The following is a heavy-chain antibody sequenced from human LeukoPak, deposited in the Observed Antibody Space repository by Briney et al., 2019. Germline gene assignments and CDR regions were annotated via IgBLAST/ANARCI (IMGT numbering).Heavy chain of an antibody. J-gene: IGHJ4*02. Sequence: ASVKVSCKVSGYTLTELSMHWVRQAPGKGLEWMGGFDPEDSETIYAQKFQGRVTMTEDTSTDTAYMELSSLRSEDTAVYYCATLGGLALVVVYWGQGTLVTVSS. V-gene: IGHV1-24*01. D-gene: IGHD2-15*01. CDR3: ATLGGLALVVVY. CDR2: FDPEDSET. CDR1: GYTLTELS.